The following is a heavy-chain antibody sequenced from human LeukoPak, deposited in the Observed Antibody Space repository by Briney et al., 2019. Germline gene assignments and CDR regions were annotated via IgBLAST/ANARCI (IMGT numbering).Heavy chain of an antibody. D-gene: IGHD6-19*01. CDR3: ARVQRGIAVALDY. V-gene: IGHV3-48*03. Sequence: GGSLRLSCAASGFTFSSYEMNWVRRDPGKGLEWVSYISTTGSSIYYADSVKGRFTISRDNVKNLLYLQMNSLRAEDTAVYYCARVQRGIAVALDYWGQGTLATVSS. CDR1: GFTFSSYE. CDR2: ISTTGSSI. J-gene: IGHJ4*02.